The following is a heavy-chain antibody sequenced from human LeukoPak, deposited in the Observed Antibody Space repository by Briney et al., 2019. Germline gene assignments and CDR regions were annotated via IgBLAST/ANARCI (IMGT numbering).Heavy chain of an antibody. V-gene: IGHV3-11*04. CDR1: GFTFSDYY. Sequence: GGSLRLSCAASGFTFSDYYMSWIRQAPGKGLEWVSYISSGDNTIYYADSVKGRFTMSRDNAKNSLYLQMNSLRAEDTAVYYCARVMGNYATDYWGRGTLVTVSS. J-gene: IGHJ4*02. D-gene: IGHD1-7*01. CDR2: ISSGDNTI. CDR3: ARVMGNYATDY.